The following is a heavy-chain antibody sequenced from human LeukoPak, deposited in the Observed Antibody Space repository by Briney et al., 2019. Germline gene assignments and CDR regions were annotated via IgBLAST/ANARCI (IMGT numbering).Heavy chain of an antibody. V-gene: IGHV4-39*01. D-gene: IGHD2-8*01. CDR1: GGSISSSSYY. CDR3: TRQRYCTDGVCYIGSFDY. CDR2: IYYSGST. J-gene: IGHJ4*02. Sequence: PSETLSHTCTVSGGSISSSSYYWGWIRQPPGKGLEWIGSIYYSGSTYYNPSLKSRVTISVDTSKNQFSLKLSSVTAADTAVYYCTRQRYCTDGVCYIGSFDYWGQGTLVTVSS.